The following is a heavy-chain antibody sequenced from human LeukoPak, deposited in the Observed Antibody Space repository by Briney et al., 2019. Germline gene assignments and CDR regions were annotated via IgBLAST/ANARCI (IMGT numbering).Heavy chain of an antibody. CDR1: GGSISSYY. CDR2: IYYSGGS. Sequence: SETLYLTCTVSGGSISSYYWSWIRQPPGKGLGWIGYIYYSGGSNYNPPLKSRVTRSVDTSKNQFSLKLSSVTAADTAVYYCASRLRDYYDSSGYWNWFDPWGQGTLVTVSS. CDR3: ASRLRDYYDSSGYWNWFDP. J-gene: IGHJ5*02. D-gene: IGHD3-22*01. V-gene: IGHV4-59*01.